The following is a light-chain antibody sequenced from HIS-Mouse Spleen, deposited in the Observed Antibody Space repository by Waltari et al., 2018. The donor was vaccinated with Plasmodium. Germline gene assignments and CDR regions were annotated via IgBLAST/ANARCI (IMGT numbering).Light chain of an antibody. CDR1: SSNIGSNT. Sequence: QSVLTQPPSASGTPGQRVPLSCSGSSSNIGSNTVNWYQQLPGPAPKLLIYSNNQRPSGVPDRFSGSKSGTSASLAISGLQSEDEADYYCAAWDDSLNGVVFGGGTKLTVL. CDR3: AAWDDSLNGVV. CDR2: SNN. J-gene: IGLJ2*01. V-gene: IGLV1-44*01.